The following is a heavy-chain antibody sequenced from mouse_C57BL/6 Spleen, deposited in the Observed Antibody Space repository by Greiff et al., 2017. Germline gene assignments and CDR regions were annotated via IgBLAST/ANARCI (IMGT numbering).Heavy chain of an antibody. J-gene: IGHJ2*01. V-gene: IGHV1-50*01. CDR3: ARVVVATGY. D-gene: IGHD1-1*01. CDR1: GYTFTSYW. CDR2: IDPSDSYT. Sequence: QVQLQQPGAELVKPGASVKLSCKASGYTFTSYWMQWVKQRPGQGLEWIGEIDPSDSYTNYNQKFKGKATLTVDTSSSTAYMQLSSLTSEDSAVYYCARVVVATGYWGQGTTLTVSS.